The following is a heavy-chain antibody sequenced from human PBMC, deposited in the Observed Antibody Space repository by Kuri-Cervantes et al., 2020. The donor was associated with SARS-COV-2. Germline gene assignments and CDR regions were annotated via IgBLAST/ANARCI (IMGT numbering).Heavy chain of an antibody. Sequence: ASVKVSCKVSGYTLTELSMHWVRQAPGKGLEWMGGFDPEDGETIYAQKFQGRVTMTEDTSTDTAYMELSRLRSDDTAVYYCARPLLQWLRYNAFDIWGQGTMVTVSS. D-gene: IGHD5-12*01. V-gene: IGHV1-24*01. CDR2: FDPEDGET. CDR1: GYTLTELS. CDR3: ARPLLQWLRYNAFDI. J-gene: IGHJ3*02.